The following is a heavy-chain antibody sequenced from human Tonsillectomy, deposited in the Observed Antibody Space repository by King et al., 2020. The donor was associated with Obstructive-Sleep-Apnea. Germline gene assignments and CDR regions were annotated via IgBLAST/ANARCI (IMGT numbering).Heavy chain of an antibody. CDR1: GFTFSSYA. Sequence: VQLVESGGGVVQPGRSLRLSCAASGFTFSSYAMHWVRQAPGKGLEGVAVISYDGSNKYYADSVKGRFTISRDNSKNTLYLQMNSLRAEDTAVYYCAKVVGPTIGGWFDPWGQGTLVTVSS. CDR2: ISYDGSNK. D-gene: IGHD1-26*01. V-gene: IGHV3-30-3*01. CDR3: AKVVGPTIGGWFDP. J-gene: IGHJ5*02.